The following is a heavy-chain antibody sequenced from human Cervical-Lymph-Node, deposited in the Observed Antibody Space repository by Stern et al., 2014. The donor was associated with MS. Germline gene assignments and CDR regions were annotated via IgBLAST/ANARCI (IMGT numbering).Heavy chain of an antibody. Sequence: QVQLGQSGTEVKKPGSSVTVSGEAAGDTFDSYGIRWVRQAPGQGLEWMGGLFPFFGTPIYAQKFQGRVTMTADESTTTAYMDLTSLSVEDTAVYYCATSTYGLVHWGQGTLVTVSS. CDR2: LFPFFGTP. V-gene: IGHV1-69*01. CDR1: GDTFDSYG. D-gene: IGHD3-10*01. CDR3: ATSTYGLVH. J-gene: IGHJ4*02.